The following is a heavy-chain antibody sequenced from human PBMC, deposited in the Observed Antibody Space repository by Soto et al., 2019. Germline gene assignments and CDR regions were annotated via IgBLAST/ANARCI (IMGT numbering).Heavy chain of an antibody. CDR2: ISHSGNT. Sequence: EVQLLESGGDLVQPGGSLRLSCAVSGFTFSSYGMGWVRQAPGQGLEWVSSISHSGNTYYSDSVKGRFTISRDNSKNTLYLQMDSLRAEDTATYYCAKLLHNSHYNVMDVWGRGTTVTVSS. CDR3: AKLLHNSHYNVMDV. D-gene: IGHD1-1*01. J-gene: IGHJ6*02. V-gene: IGHV3-23*01. CDR1: GFTFSSYG.